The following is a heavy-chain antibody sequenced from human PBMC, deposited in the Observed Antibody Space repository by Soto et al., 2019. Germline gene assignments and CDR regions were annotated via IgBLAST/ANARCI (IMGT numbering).Heavy chain of an antibody. J-gene: IGHJ4*02. V-gene: IGHV3-30-3*01. CDR2: ISTDGSIE. CDR3: AKRITTSGPVAFDC. CDR1: GLTFTSYA. Sequence: QVQLVESGGGVVQPGRSLRLSCAASGLTFTSYAMHWVRQAPGKGLEWVAVISTDGSIEFYADSVKGRFTISRDNSKNTLYLQMNSLRVEDTAAYYCAKRITTSGPVAFDCWGQGTLVTVSS. D-gene: IGHD2-15*01.